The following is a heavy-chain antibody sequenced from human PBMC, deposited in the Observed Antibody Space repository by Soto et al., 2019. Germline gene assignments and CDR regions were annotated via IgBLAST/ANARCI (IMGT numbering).Heavy chain of an antibody. V-gene: IGHV3-74*01. CDR3: VRGGHGSGSYLGSS. Sequence: EVQLAESGGGLIQPGGSLRLSCATSGFTFSRYWIHWVRQAPGEGLVWVSRISGDGVHTDYAESVKGRFTISRDNAKNSVYLQMDSLRVEDTAVYYCVRGGHGSGSYLGSSWGQGILVTVSS. CDR2: ISGDGVHT. CDR1: GFTFSRYW. J-gene: IGHJ5*02. D-gene: IGHD3-10*01.